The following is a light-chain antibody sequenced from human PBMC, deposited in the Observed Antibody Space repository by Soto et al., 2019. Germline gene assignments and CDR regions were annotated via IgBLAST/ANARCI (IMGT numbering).Light chain of an antibody. V-gene: IGLV2-14*03. CDR1: SSDVGAYNY. CDR3: SSYASSSSYV. CDR2: DVS. Sequence: QSALTRPASMSGSPGQSITISCTGTSSDVGAYNYVSWYEQHPGKAPKLMIYDVSNRPSGVSNRFSGSKSGNTASLTISGLQAEDEADYYCSSYASSSSYVFGTGTKLTVL. J-gene: IGLJ1*01.